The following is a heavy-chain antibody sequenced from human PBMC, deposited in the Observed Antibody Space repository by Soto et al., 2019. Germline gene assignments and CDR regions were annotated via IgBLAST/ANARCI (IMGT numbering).Heavy chain of an antibody. D-gene: IGHD2-2*02. J-gene: IGHJ4*02. CDR3: AKGKHTDY. Sequence: SETLSLTCAVYGGSFSGYYWSWIRQPPGKGLEWIGEIKHSGSTNYNPSLKSRVTISADTSKNQFSLKLSSVTAADTAVYYCAKGKHTDYWGQGPLVTVSS. V-gene: IGHV4-34*01. CDR2: IKHSGST. CDR1: GGSFSGYY.